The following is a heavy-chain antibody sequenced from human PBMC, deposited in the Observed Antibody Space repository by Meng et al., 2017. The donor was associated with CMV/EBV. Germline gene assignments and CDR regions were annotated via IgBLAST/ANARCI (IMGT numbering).Heavy chain of an antibody. D-gene: IGHD1-26*01. J-gene: IGHJ5*02. Sequence: SGYTFTSYAVNWVRQATGQGLEWMGWMNPNSGNTGYAQKFQGRVTMTRNTSISTAYMELSSLRSEDTAVYYCARGVIVGATGWFDPWGQGTLVTVSS. CDR2: MNPNSGNT. CDR1: GYTFTSYA. CDR3: ARGVIVGATGWFDP. V-gene: IGHV1-8*01.